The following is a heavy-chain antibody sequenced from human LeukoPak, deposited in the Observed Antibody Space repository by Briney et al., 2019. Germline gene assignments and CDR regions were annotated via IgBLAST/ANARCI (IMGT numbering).Heavy chain of an antibody. J-gene: IGHJ6*03. CDR1: GYTFSSYG. Sequence: ASVTVSCKASGYTFSSYGISWVRQAPGQGLEWMGWISAYNGNTNYAQKLQGRVTMTTDTSTSTAYMELRSLRSDDTAVYYCARDSDYYYYMDVWGKGTTVTISS. CDR3: ARDSDYYYYMDV. V-gene: IGHV1-18*01. CDR2: ISAYNGNT.